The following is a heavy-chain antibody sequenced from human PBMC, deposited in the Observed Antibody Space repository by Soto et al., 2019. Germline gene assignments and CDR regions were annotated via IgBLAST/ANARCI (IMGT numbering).Heavy chain of an antibody. V-gene: IGHV4-59*01. Sequence: PSETLCLTCTVSRVSISTYYWSWIRQSPGKGLEWIGYVYYRGTTNYNPSLKSRVTISVDTSKNQFSLKVTSVIAADTAVYYCAREDYYFDNWGQGTRVTVSS. J-gene: IGHJ4*02. CDR2: VYYRGTT. CDR1: RVSISTYY. CDR3: AREDYYFDN.